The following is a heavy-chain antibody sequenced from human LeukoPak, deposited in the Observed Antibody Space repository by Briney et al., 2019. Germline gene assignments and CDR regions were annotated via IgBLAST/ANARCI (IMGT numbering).Heavy chain of an antibody. CDR1: GGSFRGYY. D-gene: IGHD6-13*01. CDR2: INHSGST. CDR3: ARIPLYSSRNNWFDP. V-gene: IGHV4-34*01. J-gene: IGHJ5*02. Sequence: SETLSLTCAVYGGSFRGYYWSWIRQPPGKGLEWIGEINHSGSTNYNPSLKSRVTISVDTSKNQFSLKLSSVTAADTAVYYCARIPLYSSRNNWFDPWGQGTLVTVSS.